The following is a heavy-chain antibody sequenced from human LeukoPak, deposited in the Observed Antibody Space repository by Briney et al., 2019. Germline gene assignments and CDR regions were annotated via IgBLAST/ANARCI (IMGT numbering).Heavy chain of an antibody. CDR3: ARDRYYGSGEY. J-gene: IGHJ4*02. Sequence: ASVKVSCKASGYTCTGYYMHWVRQAPGQGREWMGWINPNSGGTSYAQKFQGRVTMTRDTSISTAYMELSRLRSDDTAVYYCARDRYYGSGEYWGQGTLVTVSS. CDR1: GYTCTGYY. D-gene: IGHD3-10*01. CDR2: INPNSGGT. V-gene: IGHV1-2*02.